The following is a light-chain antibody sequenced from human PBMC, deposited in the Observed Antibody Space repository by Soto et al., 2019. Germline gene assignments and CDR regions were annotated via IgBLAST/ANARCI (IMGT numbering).Light chain of an antibody. V-gene: IGKV1-39*01. Sequence: DIQMTQSPSSLSASVGDRVTITCRASQSIGNHLNWYRQKPGKPPDLLIYAASSLHSGVPSRFSGSGSGTDFTLTLSILQPEDFATFYCPPSYSSCTFGQGTKVAIK. J-gene: IGKJ1*01. CDR3: PPSYSSCT. CDR2: AAS. CDR1: QSIGNH.